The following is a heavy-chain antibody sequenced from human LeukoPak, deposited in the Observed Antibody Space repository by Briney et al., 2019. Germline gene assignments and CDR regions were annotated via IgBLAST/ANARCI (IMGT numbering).Heavy chain of an antibody. Sequence: PSETLSLTCTVSGGSISGYYWSWIRQPPGKGLEWIGYIYYSGSTNYNPSLKSRVTISIDTSKNQFSLELSSVTAADTAVYYCASATSSSSSWLIYWGQGTLVTVSS. V-gene: IGHV4-59*08. J-gene: IGHJ4*02. CDR1: GGSISGYY. CDR3: ASATSSSSSWLIY. CDR2: IYYSGST. D-gene: IGHD6-13*01.